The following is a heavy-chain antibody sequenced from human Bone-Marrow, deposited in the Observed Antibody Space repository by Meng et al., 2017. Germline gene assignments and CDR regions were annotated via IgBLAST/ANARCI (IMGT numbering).Heavy chain of an antibody. Sequence: SETLSLTCTVSGYFISSGYYWGWSRQPPGKGLEWIGSIYHSGSTYYNPSLRGRLSISVDTSKNQFFLRLSSVTAADTAVYYCGRDSSSWFFNYWGQGTLVTVSS. V-gene: IGHV4-38-2*02. J-gene: IGHJ4*02. CDR2: IYHSGST. D-gene: IGHD6-13*01. CDR3: GRDSSSWFFNY. CDR1: GYFISSGYY.